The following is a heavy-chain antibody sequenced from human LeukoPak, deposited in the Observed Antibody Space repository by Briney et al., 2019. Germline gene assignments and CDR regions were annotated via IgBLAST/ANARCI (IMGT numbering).Heavy chain of an antibody. V-gene: IGHV3-21*01. CDR3: ARDSPLSFDI. CDR1: GFTFSTYS. J-gene: IGHJ3*02. CDR2: ISSSSSFI. Sequence: GGSLRLSCAASGFTFSTYSMNWVRQAPGKGLEWVSSISSSSSFIYYADSVRGRFTISRDNAKNSVYLQMNSLRAEDTAVYYCARDSPLSFDIWGQGTMVTVSS.